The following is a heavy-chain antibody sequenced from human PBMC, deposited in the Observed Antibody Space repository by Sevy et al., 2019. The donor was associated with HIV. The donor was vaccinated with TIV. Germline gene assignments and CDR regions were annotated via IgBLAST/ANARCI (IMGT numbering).Heavy chain of an antibody. CDR1: GFTCDDYT. CDR2: IRSKAYGGTT. V-gene: IGHV3-49*04. J-gene: IGHJ6*02. CDR3: TRVEGAADWGMDV. Sequence: GGSLRLSCRASGFTCDDYTMCWVRQAPGKGLEWVAFIRSKAYGGTTEYAATVKGRFTISRDETKSIAYLQMNSLKTEDTAVYYCTRVEGAADWGMDVWGQRTTLTVSS. D-gene: IGHD3-9*01.